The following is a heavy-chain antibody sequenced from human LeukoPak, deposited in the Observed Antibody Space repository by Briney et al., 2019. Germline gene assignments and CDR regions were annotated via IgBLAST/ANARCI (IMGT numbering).Heavy chain of an antibody. V-gene: IGHV5-51*01. D-gene: IGHD6-19*01. CDR3: ARQSYSSGWYTGYYFDY. CDR1: GYSFTSYW. CDR2: IYPGDSDT. J-gene: IGHJ4*02. Sequence: GESLKISRKGSGYSFTSYWIGWVRQMPGKGLEWMGIIYPGDSDTRYSPSFQGQVTISADKSISTAYLQWSSLKASDTAMYYCARQSYSSGWYTGYYFDYWGQGTLVTVSS.